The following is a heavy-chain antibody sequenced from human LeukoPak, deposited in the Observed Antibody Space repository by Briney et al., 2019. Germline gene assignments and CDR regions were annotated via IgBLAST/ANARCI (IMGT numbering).Heavy chain of an antibody. Sequence: QPGGSLRLSCAASGFTFSSYAMSWVRQAPGKGLEWVSAISGSGGSTYYADSVKGRFTNSRDNSKNTLYLQMNSLRAEDTAVYYCAKDPIADYDILTGRFDPWGQGTLVTVSS. D-gene: IGHD3-9*01. CDR3: AKDPIADYDILTGRFDP. V-gene: IGHV3-23*01. CDR2: ISGSGGST. CDR1: GFTFSSYA. J-gene: IGHJ5*02.